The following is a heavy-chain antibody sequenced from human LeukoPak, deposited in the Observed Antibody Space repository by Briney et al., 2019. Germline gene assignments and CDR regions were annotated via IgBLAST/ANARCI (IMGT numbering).Heavy chain of an antibody. Sequence: SETLSLTCAVYGGSFSGYYWSWIRQPPGKGLEWIGEINHSGSTNYNPSLKSRVTISVDTSKNQFSLKLSSVTAADTAMYYCARQFAPMALYHFDYWGRGSLVTVSS. CDR2: INHSGST. CDR3: ARQFAPMALYHFDY. CDR1: GGSFSGYY. D-gene: IGHD3-10*01. V-gene: IGHV4-34*01. J-gene: IGHJ4*02.